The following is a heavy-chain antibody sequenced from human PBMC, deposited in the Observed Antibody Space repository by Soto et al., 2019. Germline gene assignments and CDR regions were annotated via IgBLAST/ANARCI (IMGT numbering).Heavy chain of an antibody. Sequence: QSGGSLRLSCVVSGFTASAYYTSWVRQAPGKGLDWVSTLYSGGATFYADSVKGRFTISGDNSKNTLYLEMNSLRAEDTAVYYCARAGMWFGQLYWGQGSQVTVSS. J-gene: IGHJ4*02. CDR2: LYSGGAT. CDR1: GFTASAYY. CDR3: ARAGMWFGQLY. V-gene: IGHV3-53*01. D-gene: IGHD3-10*01.